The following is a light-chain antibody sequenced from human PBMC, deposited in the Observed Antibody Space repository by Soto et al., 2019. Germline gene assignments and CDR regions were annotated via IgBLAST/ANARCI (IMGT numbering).Light chain of an antibody. J-gene: IGLJ1*01. CDR3: QSYDSGLSGSYV. V-gene: IGLV1-40*01. CDR1: SSNIGAGYD. CDR2: GNN. Sequence: QSVLTQPPSVSGAPGQRVTISCTGSSSNIGAGYDVHWYQRLPGTAPKVLIYGNNNRPSGVPDRFSCSKSGTSASLAITGLQAEDEADYYCQSYDSGLSGSYVFGTGTKLTVL.